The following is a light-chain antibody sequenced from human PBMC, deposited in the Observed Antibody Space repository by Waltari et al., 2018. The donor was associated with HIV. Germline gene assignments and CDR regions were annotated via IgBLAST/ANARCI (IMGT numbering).Light chain of an antibody. CDR2: AAF. CDR3: QLYGSSPPIT. Sequence: EIVWTQSAASLSLSPGERATLSCRASQSLSSNYLPWYQEKPGQAPRLLIQAAFGSASGIPDRFSGSGAGTDFTLTISRLEPEDFAVYYCQLYGSSPPITFGQGTRLEIK. CDR1: QSLSSNY. V-gene: IGKV3-20*01. J-gene: IGKJ5*01.